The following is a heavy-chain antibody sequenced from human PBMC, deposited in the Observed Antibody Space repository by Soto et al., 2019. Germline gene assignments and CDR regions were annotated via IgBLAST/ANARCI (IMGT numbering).Heavy chain of an antibody. Sequence: EVQLLESGGGLVQPGGSLRLSCAASGFTFNNYAMTWVLQAPGKGLEWVSAISGGGDTTSYADSVKCRFTVSRDGSKNTLYLQMSSLRAEDTALYYCAKGRGGSGSLTPRVDFWGQGTLVTVSS. J-gene: IGHJ4*02. CDR1: GFTFNNYA. V-gene: IGHV3-23*01. CDR2: ISGGGDTT. CDR3: AKGRGGSGSLTPRVDF. D-gene: IGHD3-10*01.